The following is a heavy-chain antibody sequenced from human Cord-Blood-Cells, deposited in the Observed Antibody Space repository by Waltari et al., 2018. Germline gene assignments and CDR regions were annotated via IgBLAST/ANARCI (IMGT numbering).Heavy chain of an antibody. D-gene: IGHD3-16*01. CDR2: IKPNSGGT. V-gene: IGHV1-2*06. J-gene: IGHJ4*02. CDR1: GYTFTGYS. Sequence: QVQLVQSGAEVKKPGASVTVSCTASGYTFTGYSMPWVRQAPGQGLEWMGRIKPNSGGTNYAQKFQGRVTMTRDTSISTAYMELSRLRSDDTAVYYCARAPRGDDYGDYWGQGTLVTVSS. CDR3: ARAPRGDDYGDY.